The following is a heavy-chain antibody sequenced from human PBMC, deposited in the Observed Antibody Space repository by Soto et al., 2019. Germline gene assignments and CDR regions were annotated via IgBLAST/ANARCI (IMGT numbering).Heavy chain of an antibody. CDR2: IYPGDSDT. CDR1: GYSFTSYW. D-gene: IGHD3-9*01. CDR3: ARQIDYYILTGYYTPYYYYGMDV. V-gene: IGHV5-51*01. Sequence: GESLKVSCKGSGYSFTSYWSGWMRQMPGKGLEWMGIIYPGDSDTRYSPSFQDQVTISADKSISTAYLQWSSLKASDTAMYYCARQIDYYILTGYYTPYYYYGMDVWGQGTTDTVSS. J-gene: IGHJ6*02.